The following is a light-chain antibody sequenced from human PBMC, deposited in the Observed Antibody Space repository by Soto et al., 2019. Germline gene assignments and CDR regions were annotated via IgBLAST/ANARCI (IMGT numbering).Light chain of an antibody. CDR2: AVS. J-gene: IGLJ3*02. CDR1: DSDVGRYNF. Sequence: QSVLTQPRSVSGSTGQSVTISCTGTDSDVGRYNFVSWYQQLPGKAPKLLISAVSQRPSGVPDRFSASKSGNTASLTISGLQADDEADYFCYSYTASDIWVFGGGTKVTVL. CDR3: YSYTASDIWV. V-gene: IGLV2-11*01.